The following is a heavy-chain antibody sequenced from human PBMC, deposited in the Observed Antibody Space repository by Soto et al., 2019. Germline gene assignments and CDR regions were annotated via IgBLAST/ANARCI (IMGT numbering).Heavy chain of an antibody. Sequence: GGSLRLSCSASGFTFSSYDMHWVRQGTEKGLEWVSAIGTTGDTYYAGSVKGRFTISRENAKNSLYLQMNSLRAGDTAIYFCARAIGPTLFDYWGQGTLVTVSS. CDR1: GFTFSSYD. D-gene: IGHD3-22*01. V-gene: IGHV3-13*04. CDR3: ARAIGPTLFDY. J-gene: IGHJ4*02. CDR2: IGTTGDT.